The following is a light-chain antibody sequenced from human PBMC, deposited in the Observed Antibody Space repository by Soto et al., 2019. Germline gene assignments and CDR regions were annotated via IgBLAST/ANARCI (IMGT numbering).Light chain of an antibody. CDR2: GAS. J-gene: IGKJ4*01. Sequence: ETVMTQSKATLSVSPGVRATLSCRASQSISSNLAWYQQKPGQAPRLLIYGASTRATGIPARFTGSGSGTEFTLTISSLQSEDFAVYYCQQYNNWPLTFGGGTKVDIK. CDR3: QQYNNWPLT. V-gene: IGKV3-15*01. CDR1: QSISSN.